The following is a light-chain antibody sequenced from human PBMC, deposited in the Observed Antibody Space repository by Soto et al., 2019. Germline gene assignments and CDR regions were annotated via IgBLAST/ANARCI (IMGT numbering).Light chain of an antibody. CDR1: QSVSSSY. J-gene: IGKJ5*01. V-gene: IGKV3-15*01. Sequence: EIVFTQSPATLSLSPGERATLSCRVSQSVSSSYLAWYQTTPGQAQRLLSYGASTRATGIPARFSRSGSGTEFTLTISSLQSEDFAVYYCQQYNNWLSITFGQGTRLEIK. CDR3: QQYNNWLSIT. CDR2: GAS.